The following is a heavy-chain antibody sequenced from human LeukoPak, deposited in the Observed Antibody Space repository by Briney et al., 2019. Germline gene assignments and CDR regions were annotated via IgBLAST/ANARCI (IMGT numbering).Heavy chain of an antibody. CDR3: ASKRANYDDGYRYYYYYYMDV. CDR2: INPNSGGT. CDR1: GYTFTGYY. V-gene: IGHV1-2*02. J-gene: IGHJ6*03. D-gene: IGHD5-24*01. Sequence: ASVKVSCKASGYTFTGYYMHWVRQAPGQGLEWMGWINPNSGGTNYAQKFQGRVTMTRDTSISTAYMELSRLRSDDTAVYYCASKRANYDDGYRYYYYYYMDVWGKGTTVTISS.